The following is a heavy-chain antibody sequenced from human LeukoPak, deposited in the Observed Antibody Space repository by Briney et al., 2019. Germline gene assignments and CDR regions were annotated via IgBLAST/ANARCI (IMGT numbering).Heavy chain of an antibody. CDR2: MNPNSGNT. J-gene: IGHJ4*02. D-gene: IGHD2-21*02. CDR1: GYTFTSYD. V-gene: IGHV1-8*01. Sequence: GASVKVSCKXSGYTFTSYDINWVRQATRQGLEWMGWMNPNSGNTGYAQKFQGRVTMTRNTSISTAYMELSSLRSEDTAVYYCARGLYCGGDCQGFDYWGQGTLVTVSS. CDR3: ARGLYCGGDCQGFDY.